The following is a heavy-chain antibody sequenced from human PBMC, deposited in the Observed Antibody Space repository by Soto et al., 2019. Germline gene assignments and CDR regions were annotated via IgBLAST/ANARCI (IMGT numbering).Heavy chain of an antibody. J-gene: IGHJ3*02. CDR3: VRDRRLRGHPFDI. CDR2: ISFDGTAT. Sequence: EVQLVESGGGLVQPGGSLRLSCAASGFSFSSSWMHWVRQAPGKGLVWVSRISFDGTATTSADAVKGRFIISRDNAKNTLFLQTHNLRADDAAMYYCVRDRRLRGHPFDIWGQGTCVSVSS. D-gene: IGHD2-21*02. CDR1: GFSFSSSW. V-gene: IGHV3-74*03.